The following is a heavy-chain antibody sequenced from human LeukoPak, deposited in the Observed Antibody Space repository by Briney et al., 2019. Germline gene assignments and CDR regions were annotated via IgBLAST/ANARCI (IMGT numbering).Heavy chain of an antibody. Sequence: GGSLRLSCAASGFTFSNYNMNWARQAPGKGLEWVSSISSSSTYIYYVDSVKGRFTISRDNAKNSLYLQMNSLRAEDTAVYYCARALGIAAAGTGDYWGQGTLVTVSS. CDR3: ARALGIAAAGTGDY. J-gene: IGHJ4*02. V-gene: IGHV3-21*01. CDR2: ISSSSTYI. D-gene: IGHD6-13*01. CDR1: GFTFSNYN.